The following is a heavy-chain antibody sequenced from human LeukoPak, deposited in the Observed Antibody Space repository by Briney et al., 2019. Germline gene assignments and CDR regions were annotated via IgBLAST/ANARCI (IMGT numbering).Heavy chain of an antibody. Sequence: GESLKISCKGSGYSFTSYWVAWVHQMPGKGLEWMGIIYPRDSDTRYSPSFQGQVTISADKSINTAYLQWSGLKASDTAVYYCARHVTTASAARGFDIWGQGTMVTVSS. V-gene: IGHV5-51*07. CDR2: IYPRDSDT. CDR1: GYSFTSYW. D-gene: IGHD1-14*01. J-gene: IGHJ3*02. CDR3: ARHVTTASAARGFDI.